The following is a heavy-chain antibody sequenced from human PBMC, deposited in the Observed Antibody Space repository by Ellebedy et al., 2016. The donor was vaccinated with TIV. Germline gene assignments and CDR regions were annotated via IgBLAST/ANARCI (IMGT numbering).Heavy chain of an antibody. Sequence: GGSLRLXXAASGFTFSDYYMSWIRQAPGKGLEWVSYISSSGSTIYYADSVKGRFTISRDNAKNSLYLQMNSLRAEDTAVYYCARDANSNYYGSGSHVDDYYYGMDVWGQGTTVTVSS. D-gene: IGHD3-10*01. CDR3: ARDANSNYYGSGSHVDDYYYGMDV. V-gene: IGHV3-11*04. CDR2: ISSSGSTI. J-gene: IGHJ6*02. CDR1: GFTFSDYY.